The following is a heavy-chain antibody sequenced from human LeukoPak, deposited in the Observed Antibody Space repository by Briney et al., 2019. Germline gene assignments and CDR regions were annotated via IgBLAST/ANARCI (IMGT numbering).Heavy chain of an antibody. V-gene: IGHV1-69*05. J-gene: IGHJ4*02. CDR2: IIPIFGTA. CDR1: GGTFSSYA. D-gene: IGHD5-18*01. CDR3: ARDTLWIHSAGYYFDY. Sequence: SVKVSCKASGGTFSSYAISWVRQAPGQGLEWMGRIIPIFGTANYAQKFQGRVTITTDESTSTAYMELSSLRSEDPAVYYCARDTLWIHSAGYYFDYWGQGTLVTVSS.